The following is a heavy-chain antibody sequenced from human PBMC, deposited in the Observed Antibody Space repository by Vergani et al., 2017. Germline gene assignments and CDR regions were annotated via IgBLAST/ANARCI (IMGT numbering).Heavy chain of an antibody. J-gene: IGHJ3*02. D-gene: IGHD5-12*01. CDR2: IYYSGST. V-gene: IGHV4-39*07. CDR1: GGSISSSSYY. CDR3: AGVKWVVATPDAFDI. Sequence: QLQLQESGPGLVKPSETLSLTCTVSGGSISSSSYYWGWIRQPPGKGLEWIGSIYYSGSTHYNPSLKSRVTIAVDTSKNQISLKLSSVTAADTAWYHCAGVKWVVATPDAFDIWGQGTMVTVSS.